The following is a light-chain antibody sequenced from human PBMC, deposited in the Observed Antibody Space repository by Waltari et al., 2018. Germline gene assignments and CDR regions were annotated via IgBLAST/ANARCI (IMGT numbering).Light chain of an antibody. CDR2: AAS. CDR1: QSISSN. Sequence: DIQMTQSPSSLSASVGDRVTITCRASQSISSNLNWDQQKPGKAPKLLIYAASSLQSGVPSRFSGSGSGTDFTLTISSLQPEDFATYYCQQSYSTPLTFGGGTKVEIK. V-gene: IGKV1-39*01. CDR3: QQSYSTPLT. J-gene: IGKJ4*01.